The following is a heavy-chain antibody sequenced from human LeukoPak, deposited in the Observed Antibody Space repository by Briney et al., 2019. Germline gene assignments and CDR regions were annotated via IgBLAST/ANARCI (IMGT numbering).Heavy chain of an antibody. CDR3: ARGFRGYSYCTKFGYYYYGMDV. D-gene: IGHD5-18*01. Sequence: PWGTLSLTWAGYGGSFSGYYWGWIRPPPGKGLEGGGEINHSGSNNYNPSLKSRVTISVDTSKNQFSLKLSSVTAADTAVYYCARGFRGYSYCTKFGYYYYGMDVWGQGTTVTVSS. V-gene: IGHV4-34*01. J-gene: IGHJ6*02. CDR2: INHSGSN. CDR1: GGSFSGYY.